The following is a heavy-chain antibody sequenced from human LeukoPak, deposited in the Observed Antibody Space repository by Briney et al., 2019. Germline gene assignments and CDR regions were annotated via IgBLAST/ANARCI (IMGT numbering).Heavy chain of an antibody. J-gene: IGHJ4*02. CDR2: IKDSGGST. D-gene: IGHD6-19*01. V-gene: IGHV3-23*01. Sequence: GGSLRLSCVGSGFRFSRYAMSWVRQAPGKGLEWVTTIKDSGGSTYYADSVKGRFTISRDNSKNTLYLQMNSLRAEDTAVYYCAKADTSGRYGDYWGQGTLVTVSS. CDR3: AKADTSGRYGDY. CDR1: GFRFSRYA.